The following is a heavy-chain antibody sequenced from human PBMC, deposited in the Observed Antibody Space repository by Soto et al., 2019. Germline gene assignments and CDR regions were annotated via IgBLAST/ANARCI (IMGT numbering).Heavy chain of an antibody. V-gene: IGHV3-7*01. CDR2: IAHDGSEK. Sequence: PGXSLRLSCAVSGFSFSSYWMSWFRQAPGRGLEWVATIAHDGSEKFYVDSVKGRFTISRDNTKNSLYLQMNSLRAEDTALYYCARESNAHFDYWGQGTMVTASS. CDR3: ARESNAHFDY. D-gene: IGHD7-27*01. J-gene: IGHJ4*02. CDR1: GFSFSSYW.